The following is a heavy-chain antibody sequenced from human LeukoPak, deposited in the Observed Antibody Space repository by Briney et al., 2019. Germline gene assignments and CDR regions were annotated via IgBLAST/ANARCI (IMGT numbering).Heavy chain of an antibody. Sequence: PGGALRLSCGASGFTFTKYAMSWVRQGPGKGLEWVSAISSSGDKIHYVDSVKGRFTISRDNSRNTVYLQMNSLRVEDAALYYCAKGLEPATDVKQTFDFWGQGALVTVSS. CDR2: ISSSGDKI. J-gene: IGHJ4*02. D-gene: IGHD1-26*01. V-gene: IGHV3-23*01. CDR1: GFTFTKYA. CDR3: AKGLEPATDVKQTFDF.